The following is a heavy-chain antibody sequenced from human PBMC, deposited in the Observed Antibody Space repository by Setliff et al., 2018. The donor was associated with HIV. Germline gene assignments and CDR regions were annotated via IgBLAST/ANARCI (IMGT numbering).Heavy chain of an antibody. CDR1: GGSISIYY. Sequence: SETLSLTCTVSGGSISIYYWRWIRQPPGKGLEWIGYIYYSGSTNYNPSLKSRVTISVDTSKNQFSLKLSSVTAADTAVYYCARDREVGAPYYYYGMDVWVLETLLVTVSS. CDR2: IYYSGST. V-gene: IGHV4-59*01. D-gene: IGHD1-26*01. CDR3: ARDREVGAPYYYYGMDV. J-gene: IGHJ6*02.